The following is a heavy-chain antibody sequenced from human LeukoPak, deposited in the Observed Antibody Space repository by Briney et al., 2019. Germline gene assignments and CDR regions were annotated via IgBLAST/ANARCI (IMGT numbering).Heavy chain of an antibody. Sequence: GGSLRLSCAASGFTFSDYYMSWIRQAPGKGLEWASVIYSGGSTYYADSVKGRFTISRDNAKNSLYLQMNSLRAEDTAVYYCARIGYSSGWSGDFDYWGQGTLVTVSS. CDR1: GFTFSDYY. CDR3: ARIGYSSGWSGDFDY. J-gene: IGHJ4*02. CDR2: IYSGGST. D-gene: IGHD6-19*01. V-gene: IGHV3-66*01.